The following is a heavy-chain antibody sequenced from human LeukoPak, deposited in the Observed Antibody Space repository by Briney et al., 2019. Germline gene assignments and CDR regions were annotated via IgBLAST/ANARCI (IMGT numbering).Heavy chain of an antibody. D-gene: IGHD2-2*01. CDR3: ARACSSTSCLRRAFDI. Sequence: GASVKVSCKASGYTFTSYDINWVRQATGQGLEWMGWMNPNSGNTGYAQKFQGRVTMTRNTSISTAYMELSSLRSEDTAVYYCARACSSTSCLRRAFDIWGQGTMVTVSS. CDR1: GYTFTSYD. CDR2: MNPNSGNT. V-gene: IGHV1-8*01. J-gene: IGHJ3*02.